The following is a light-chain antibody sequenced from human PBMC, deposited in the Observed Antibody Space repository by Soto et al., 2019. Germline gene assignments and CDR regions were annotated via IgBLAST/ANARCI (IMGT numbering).Light chain of an antibody. Sequence: EIVLTQSPATLSLSPGERVTLSCRASQSVSSYLAWYQQKPGQAPRLLIYDSSNRATGIPARFSGSGSGTDFPLTISSLEPEDFAVYYCPQRTNWPWTFGQGTKVEIK. J-gene: IGKJ1*01. CDR2: DSS. CDR1: QSVSSY. CDR3: PQRTNWPWT. V-gene: IGKV3-11*01.